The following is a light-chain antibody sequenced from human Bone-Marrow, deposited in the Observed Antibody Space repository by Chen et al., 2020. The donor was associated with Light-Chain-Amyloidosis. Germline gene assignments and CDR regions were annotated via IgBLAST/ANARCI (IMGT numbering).Light chain of an antibody. V-gene: IGLV3-25*03. CDR3: QAADSSGTYEVI. CDR2: RDT. CDR1: DLPTKY. J-gene: IGLJ2*01. Sequence: SYELTQPPSVSVSPGQTARITCSGDDLPTKYAYWYQQKSGQAPVLVIHRDTERPSGISERFSVSSSGTTATLTISGVQAEAEADYHCQAADSSGTYEVIFGGGTKLTVL.